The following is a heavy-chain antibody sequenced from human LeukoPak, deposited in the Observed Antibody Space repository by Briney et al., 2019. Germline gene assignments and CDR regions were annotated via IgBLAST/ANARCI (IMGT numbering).Heavy chain of an antibody. CDR2: ISHTGSDI. V-gene: IGHV3-21*05. D-gene: IGHD5-24*01. CDR3: ARATRNGYDY. CDR1: GFTFRIYG. Sequence: KPGGSLRLSCAASGFTFRIYGMNWVRQAPGKGPEWASYISHTGSDIYYADSVKGRFTVSRDNAKNSLYLQMNSLRVEDTAVYYCARATRNGYDYWGQGTLVTVSS. J-gene: IGHJ4*02.